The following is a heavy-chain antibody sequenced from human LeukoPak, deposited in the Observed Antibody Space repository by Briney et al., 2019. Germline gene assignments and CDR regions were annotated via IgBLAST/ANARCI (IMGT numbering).Heavy chain of an antibody. CDR1: GFTVSSNY. CDR3: AKGTYDFWSGYYEY. CDR2: IYSGGST. D-gene: IGHD3-3*01. V-gene: IGHV3-53*05. J-gene: IGHJ4*02. Sequence: GGSLRLSCAASGFTVSSNYMSWVRQAPGKGLEWVSVIYSGGSTYYADSVKGRFTISRDNSKNTLYLQMNSLRAEDTAVYYCAKGTYDFWSGYYEYWGQGTPVTVSS.